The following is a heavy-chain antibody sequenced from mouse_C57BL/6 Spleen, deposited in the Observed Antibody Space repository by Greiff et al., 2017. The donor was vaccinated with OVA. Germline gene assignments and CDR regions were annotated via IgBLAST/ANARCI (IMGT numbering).Heavy chain of an antibody. D-gene: IGHD2-4*01. V-gene: IGHV5-4*01. J-gene: IGHJ2*01. CDR1: GFTFSSYA. CDR3: ARGDYDYNYFDY. CDR2: ISDGGSYT. Sequence: DVHLVESGGGLVKPGGSLKLSCAASGFTFSSYAMSWVRQTPEKRLEWVATISDGGSYTYYPDNVKGRFTISRDNAKNNLYLQMSHLKSEDTAMYYCARGDYDYNYFDYWGQGTTLTVSS.